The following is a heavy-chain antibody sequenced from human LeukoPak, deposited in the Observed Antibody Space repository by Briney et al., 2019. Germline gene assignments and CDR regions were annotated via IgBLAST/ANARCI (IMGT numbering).Heavy chain of an antibody. V-gene: IGHV1-18*01. CDR1: GYTFTSYG. Sequence: GASVKVSCKASGYTFTSYGISWVRQAPGQGLEWMGWISAYNGNTNYAQKLQGRVTMTTDTSTSTAYMELRGLRSDDTAVYYCARDQDIVVVVAATQVYYMDVWGKGTTVTVSS. CDR3: ARDQDIVVVVAATQVYYMDV. J-gene: IGHJ6*03. CDR2: ISAYNGNT. D-gene: IGHD2-15*01.